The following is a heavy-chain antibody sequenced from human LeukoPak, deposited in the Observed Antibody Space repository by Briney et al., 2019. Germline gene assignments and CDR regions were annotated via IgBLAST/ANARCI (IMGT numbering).Heavy chain of an antibody. D-gene: IGHD3-22*01. Sequence: ASVKVSCKASGYTFTGYYMHWVRQAPGQGLEWMGWINPNSGGTTYAQKFQGRVTMTRDTSISTAYMELSRLRSDDTAVYYCARTTYYYDSSGLFDYWGQGTLVTVSS. CDR1: GYTFTGYY. CDR3: ARTTYYYDSSGLFDY. V-gene: IGHV1-2*02. J-gene: IGHJ4*02. CDR2: INPNSGGT.